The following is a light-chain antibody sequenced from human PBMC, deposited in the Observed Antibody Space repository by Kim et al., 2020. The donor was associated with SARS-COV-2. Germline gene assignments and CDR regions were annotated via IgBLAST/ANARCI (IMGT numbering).Light chain of an antibody. V-gene: IGLV10-54*01. Sequence: RQTATLTCTGNGNNVGNQGAAWLQQHQGHPPKLLSYRNNNRPSGISERLSASRSENTASLTITGLQPEDEADYYCSAWDSSLSAWVFGGGTQLTVL. CDR3: SAWDSSLSAWV. J-gene: IGLJ3*02. CDR2: RNN. CDR1: GNNVGNQG.